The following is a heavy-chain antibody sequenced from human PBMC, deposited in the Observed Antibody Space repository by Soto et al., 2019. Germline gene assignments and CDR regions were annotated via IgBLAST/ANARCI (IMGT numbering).Heavy chain of an antibody. Sequence: ASVKVSCKASGYTFTSYYMHWVRQAPGQGLEWMGIINPSGGSTSYAQKFQGRVTMTRDTSTSTVYMELSSLRSEDTAVYYCSRWGVHGYYYDSSGYYLNWFDPWGQGTLVTVSS. CDR2: INPSGGST. CDR3: SRWGVHGYYYDSSGYYLNWFDP. CDR1: GYTFTSYY. D-gene: IGHD3-22*01. V-gene: IGHV1-46*03. J-gene: IGHJ5*02.